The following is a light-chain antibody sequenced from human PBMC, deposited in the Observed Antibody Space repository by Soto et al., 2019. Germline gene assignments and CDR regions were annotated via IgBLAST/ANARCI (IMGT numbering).Light chain of an antibody. CDR3: QQYGSSGT. J-gene: IGKJ1*01. Sequence: EFVLPMYKGTLSLSPGERATLSCMASQSVSNNYLAWYQQKPGQAPRLLIYGASNRATGIPDRFSGSGSGTDFTLTISRLEPEDFAVYYCQQYGSSGTFGQGTKVDIK. V-gene: IGKV3-20*01. CDR1: QSVSNNY. CDR2: GAS.